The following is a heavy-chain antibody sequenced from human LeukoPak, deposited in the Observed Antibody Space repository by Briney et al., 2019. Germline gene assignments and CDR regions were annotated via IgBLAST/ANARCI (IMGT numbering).Heavy chain of an antibody. CDR3: ARGTNLALDY. CDR1: GFTFSSYA. CDR2: ISYDGSNK. J-gene: IGHJ4*02. D-gene: IGHD2-2*01. Sequence: GSLRLSCAASGFTFSSYAMHWVRQAPGKGLEWVAVISYDGSNKYYADSVKGRFTISRDNSKNTLYLQMNSLRAEDTAVYYCARGTNLALDYWGQGTLVTVSS. V-gene: IGHV3-30-3*01.